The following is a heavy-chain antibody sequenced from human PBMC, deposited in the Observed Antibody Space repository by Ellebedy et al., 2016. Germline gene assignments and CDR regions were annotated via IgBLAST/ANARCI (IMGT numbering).Heavy chain of an antibody. CDR3: AKDQNQSAWYGWFDS. CDR1: GFTFSNFF. Sequence: GESLKISXATSGFTFSNFFMSWVRQTPGKGLEWVSTISGDGGSTNLADSVKGRFTISRDNSKSTLYLQMNGLRAEDSAIYYCAKDQNQSAWYGWFDSWGQGALVTVSS. V-gene: IGHV3-23*01. CDR2: ISGDGGST. D-gene: IGHD6-19*01. J-gene: IGHJ5*01.